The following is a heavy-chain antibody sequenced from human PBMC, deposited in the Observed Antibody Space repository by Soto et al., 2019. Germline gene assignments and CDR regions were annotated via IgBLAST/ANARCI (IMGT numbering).Heavy chain of an antibody. D-gene: IGHD3-10*01. J-gene: IGHJ5*02. CDR1: GGSIISFTYY. Sequence: SETLSLTCSFAGGSIISFTYYWGWIRQPPGKGLEWIGTVYYNENTYYNPSLKSRVTITVDTAKNQFSLNLRSVTAADTAMYFCARRERYYGSPGWFDPWGPGTLVTLSS. CDR2: VYYNENT. CDR3: ARRERYYGSPGWFDP. V-gene: IGHV4-39*01.